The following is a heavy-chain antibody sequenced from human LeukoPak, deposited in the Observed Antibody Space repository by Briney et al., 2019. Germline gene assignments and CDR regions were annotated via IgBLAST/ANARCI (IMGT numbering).Heavy chain of an antibody. CDR2: IYYSGST. D-gene: IGHD6-6*01. CDR1: GGSISSSSYY. CDR3: ARLSSSSHLFDY. Sequence: ASETLSLTCTVSGGSISSSSYYWGWIRQPPGEGLEWIGSIYYSGSTYYNPSLKSRVTISVDTSKNQFSLKLSSVTAADTAVYYCARLSSSSHLFDYWGQGTLVTVSS. V-gene: IGHV4-39*01. J-gene: IGHJ4*02.